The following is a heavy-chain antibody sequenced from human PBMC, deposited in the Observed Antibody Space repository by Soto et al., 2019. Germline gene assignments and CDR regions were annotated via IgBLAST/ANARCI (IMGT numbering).Heavy chain of an antibody. Sequence: GGSLRLSCAASGFTFSSYAMSWVRQAPGKGLEWVSAISGSGGSTYYADSVKGRFTISRDNSKNTLYLQMNSLRAEDTAVYYCAKDRSVLPNYYYGMDVWGQGATVTVSS. CDR1: GFTFSSYA. D-gene: IGHD3-10*01. V-gene: IGHV3-23*01. CDR3: AKDRSVLPNYYYGMDV. CDR2: ISGSGGST. J-gene: IGHJ6*02.